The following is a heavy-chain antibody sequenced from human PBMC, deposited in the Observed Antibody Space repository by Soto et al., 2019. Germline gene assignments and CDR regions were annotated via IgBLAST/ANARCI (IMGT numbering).Heavy chain of an antibody. CDR2: INAGNGNT. CDR1: GYTFTSYA. J-gene: IGHJ5*02. CDR3: AKGRYGDKPYNWFDP. D-gene: IGHD4-17*01. V-gene: IGHV1-3*01. Sequence: ASVKVSCKASGYTFTSYAMHWVRQAPGQRLEWMGWINAGNGNTKYSQKFQGRVTITRDTSTSTAYMELRSLRSDDTAVYYCAKGRYGDKPYNWFDPWGQGTLVTVSS.